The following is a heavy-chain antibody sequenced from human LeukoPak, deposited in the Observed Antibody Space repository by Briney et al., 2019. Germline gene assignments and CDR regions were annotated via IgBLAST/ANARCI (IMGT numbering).Heavy chain of an antibody. CDR2: ITGRDDST. CDR1: GFTFSSAA. J-gene: IGHJ4*02. Sequence: GGSLSLSCAASGFTFSSAAMTWVRQAPGRGLQWVSTITGRDDSTYYADSVKGRFTISRDYSKNTLHLQMNSLRVEDTAIYYCAKGPLLGSGYHPDYWGQGTLVTVSS. D-gene: IGHD3-22*01. CDR3: AKGPLLGSGYHPDY. V-gene: IGHV3-23*01.